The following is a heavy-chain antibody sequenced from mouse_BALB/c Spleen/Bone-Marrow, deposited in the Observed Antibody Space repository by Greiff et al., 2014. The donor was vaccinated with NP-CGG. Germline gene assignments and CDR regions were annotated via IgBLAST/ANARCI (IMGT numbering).Heavy chain of an antibody. CDR1: GFTFTDYY. CDR2: IRNKANGYTT. V-gene: IGHV7-3*02. J-gene: IGHJ1*01. Sequence: DVQLVESGGGLVQPGGSLRLSCATSGFTFTDYYMSWVRQPPGKALEWLGFIRNKANGYTTEYGASVKGRFTISRDNSQSILYLQMNTLRAEDSATYYCARDKNYGSYWYFDVWGAGTTVTVSS. CDR3: ARDKNYGSYWYFDV. D-gene: IGHD2-1*01.